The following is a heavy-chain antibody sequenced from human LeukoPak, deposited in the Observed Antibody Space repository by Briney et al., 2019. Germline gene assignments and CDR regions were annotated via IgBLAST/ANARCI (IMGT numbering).Heavy chain of an antibody. CDR2: ISWNSGSI. Sequence: SLQISCAASGFTFDDYAMHWVRQAPGKGLEWVSGISWNSGSICYADSVKGRFTISRDNAKNSLYLQMNSLRAEDMALYYCAKGIGYYYDSSGAFDIWGQGTMVTVSS. D-gene: IGHD3-22*01. J-gene: IGHJ3*02. CDR3: AKGIGYYYDSSGAFDI. V-gene: IGHV3-9*03. CDR1: GFTFDDYA.